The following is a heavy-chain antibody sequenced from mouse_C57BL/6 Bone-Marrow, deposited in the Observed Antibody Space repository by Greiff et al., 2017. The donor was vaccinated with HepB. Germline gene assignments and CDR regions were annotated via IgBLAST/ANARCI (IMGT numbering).Heavy chain of an antibody. J-gene: IGHJ4*01. D-gene: IGHD2-4*01. V-gene: IGHV1-15*01. CDR1: GYTFTDYE. CDR3: TRYDYDVFDY. Sequence: VKLMESGAELVRPGASVTLSCKASGYTFTDYEMHWVKQTPVHGLEWIGAIDPETGGTAYNQKFKGKAILTADKSSSTAYMELRSLTSEDSAVYYCTRYDYDVFDYWGRGTSVTVSA. CDR2: IDPETGGT.